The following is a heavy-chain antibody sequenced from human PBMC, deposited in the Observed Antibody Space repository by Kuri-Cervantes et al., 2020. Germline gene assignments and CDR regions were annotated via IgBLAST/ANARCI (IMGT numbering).Heavy chain of an antibody. CDR2: ISSNGGST. J-gene: IGHJ6*02. D-gene: IGHD2-2*01. Sequence: GESLKISCAASGFTFSSYAMHWVRQAPGKGLEYVSAISSNGGSTYYADSVKGRFTISRDNSKDTLYLQMGSLRAEDMAVYYCARSFQRRCSSTSCLLYYYYGMDVWGQGTTVTVSS. CDR1: GFTFSSYA. CDR3: ARSFQRRCSSTSCLLYYYYGMDV. V-gene: IGHV3-64*02.